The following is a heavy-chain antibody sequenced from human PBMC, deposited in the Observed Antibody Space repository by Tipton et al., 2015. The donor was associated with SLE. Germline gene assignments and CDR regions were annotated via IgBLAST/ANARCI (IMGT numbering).Heavy chain of an antibody. Sequence: TLSLTCAVYGGSFSNYYWSWIRQPPGKGLEWIGEINHSGSTNYNPSLKSRVTISVDTSKNQFSLRLSSVTAADTAVYYCATKAGLGWFDPWGQGTLVTVSS. CDR2: INHSGST. CDR1: GGSFSNYY. V-gene: IGHV4-34*01. J-gene: IGHJ5*02. CDR3: ATKAGLGWFDP. D-gene: IGHD3-16*01.